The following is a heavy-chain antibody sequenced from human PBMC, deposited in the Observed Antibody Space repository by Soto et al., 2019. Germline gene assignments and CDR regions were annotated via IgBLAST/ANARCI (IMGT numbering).Heavy chain of an antibody. Sequence: QVQLVQSGAEVKKPGASVKVSCKASGYTFTSYGISWVRQAPGQGLERMGWISAYNGNTNYAHKLQGRVTMTTDTYTSTAYMELRSLRSDDTAVYYCARDLYYYDSSGYHFDYWGQGTLVTVSS. CDR2: ISAYNGNT. D-gene: IGHD3-22*01. CDR3: ARDLYYYDSSGYHFDY. V-gene: IGHV1-18*01. CDR1: GYTFTSYG. J-gene: IGHJ4*02.